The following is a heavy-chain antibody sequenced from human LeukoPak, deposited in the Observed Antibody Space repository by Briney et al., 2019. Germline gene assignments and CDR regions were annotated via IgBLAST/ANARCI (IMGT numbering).Heavy chain of an antibody. CDR3: ARSSSTPPYYYYMDV. CDR1: GGSISSYY. Sequence: SETLSLTCTVSGGSISSYYWSWIRQPPGKGLEWIGYIYYSGSTNYNPSLKSRVTISVDTSKNQFSLKLSSVTAADTAVYYCARSSSTPPYYYYMDVWGKGTTVTVSS. D-gene: IGHD6-6*01. J-gene: IGHJ6*03. CDR2: IYYSGST. V-gene: IGHV4-59*08.